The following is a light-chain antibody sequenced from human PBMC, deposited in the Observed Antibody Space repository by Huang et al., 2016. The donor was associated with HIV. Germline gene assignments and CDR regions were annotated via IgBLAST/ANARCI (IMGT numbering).Light chain of an antibody. CDR2: GAS. CDR1: QSISNF. J-gene: IGKJ3*01. V-gene: IGKV3-11*01. CDR3: QQRDNWPLT. Sequence: EIVLTQSPATLSLSPGERATLSCRAGQSISNFLAWYQQKPGQAPRLLIHGASNRAAGIPARFSGSGSGTDFTLSINSLEPEDFALYYCQQRDNWPLTFGPGTKVDIK.